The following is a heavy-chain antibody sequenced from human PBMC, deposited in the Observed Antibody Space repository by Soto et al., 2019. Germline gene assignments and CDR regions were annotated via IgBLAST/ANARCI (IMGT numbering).Heavy chain of an antibody. J-gene: IGHJ5*02. CDR1: GGTYNGNG. Sequence: GGSQRHSGVSSGGTYNGNGSNRDRQAPGKGLEWVAEIAFNGTAKYYAETVKGRFTVSRDNGNNTLHLEMNSLGAKDTAVHVCARGRSTMFDPWGQGTLVTVSS. CDR2: IAFNGTAK. CDR3: ARGRSTMFDP. D-gene: IGHD1-1*01. V-gene: IGHV3-30*03.